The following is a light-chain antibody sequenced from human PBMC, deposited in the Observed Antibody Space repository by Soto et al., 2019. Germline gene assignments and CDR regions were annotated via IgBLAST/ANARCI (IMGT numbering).Light chain of an antibody. V-gene: IGKV3-15*01. CDR2: GAS. J-gene: IGKJ1*01. Sequence: DIVMSQSPAPLSVSPGERATLSCRASQSVGSNLAWYQQKPGQAPRLLIYGASTRVTGIPARFSGSGSGTDFTLTISRLEPEDFAVYYCQQYGNSLPWTFGQGTKVDTK. CDR3: QQYGNSLPWT. CDR1: QSVGSN.